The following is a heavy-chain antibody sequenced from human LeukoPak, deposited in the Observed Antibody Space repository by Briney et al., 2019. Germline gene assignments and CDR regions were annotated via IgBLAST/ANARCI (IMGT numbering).Heavy chain of an antibody. J-gene: IGHJ6*03. Sequence: GGTLRLSCAASGFTFSSYWMSWVRQAPGKGLEWGANIKQNGSEKYYVDSVQGRFTISRDNAKNSLYLQMNSLRAEDTAVYYCARNGAPVVTAITPYYYYMDVWGKGTTVTVSS. CDR3: ARNGAPVVTAITPYYYYMDV. V-gene: IGHV3-7*01. D-gene: IGHD2-21*02. CDR1: GFTFSSYW. CDR2: IKQNGSEK.